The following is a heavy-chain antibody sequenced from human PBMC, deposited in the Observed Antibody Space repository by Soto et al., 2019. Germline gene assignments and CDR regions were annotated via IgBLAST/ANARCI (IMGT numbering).Heavy chain of an antibody. D-gene: IGHD3-10*01. CDR2: IYYCGTT. V-gene: IGHV4-31*03. CDR3: ARDSSMDKGTGNFDY. J-gene: IGHJ4*02. CDR1: GGPISSDSYY. Sequence: QVQLQESGPGLVKPSQTLSLTCTVSGGPISSDSYYWSWIRQHPGKGLEWMGYIYYCGTTYDNPSLRSRVTTSVDTAKNQFSLKLSSVTGADTAVYYCARDSSMDKGTGNFDYWGQGTLVTVSS.